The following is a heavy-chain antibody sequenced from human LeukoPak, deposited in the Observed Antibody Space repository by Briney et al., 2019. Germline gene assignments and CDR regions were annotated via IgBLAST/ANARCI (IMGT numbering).Heavy chain of an antibody. V-gene: IGHV3-72*01. CDR1: GFTFSDHY. CDR3: ARDRRDYGDYGDAFDI. J-gene: IGHJ3*02. CDR2: TRNKANSYTT. Sequence: GGSLRLSCAASGFTFSDHYMDWVRQAPGKGLEWVGRTRNKANSYTTEYAASVKGRFTISRDDSKNSLYLQMNSLKTEDTAVYYCARDRRDYGDYGDAFDIWSQGTMVTVSS. D-gene: IGHD4-17*01.